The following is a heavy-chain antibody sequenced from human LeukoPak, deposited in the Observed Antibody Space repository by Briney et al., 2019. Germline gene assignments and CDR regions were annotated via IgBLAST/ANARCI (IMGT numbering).Heavy chain of an antibody. CDR3: ARVRRGRAHCSSTSCYTGNWFDP. D-gene: IGHD2-2*02. CDR1: GYTFTGYY. Sequence: GASVKVSCKASGYTFTGYYMHWVRQAPGQGLEWMGWINPNSGGTNYAQKFQGRVTMTRDTSISTAYMELSRLRSDDTAVYYCARVRRGRAHCSSTSCYTGNWFDPWGQGTLVTVSS. CDR2: INPNSGGT. V-gene: IGHV1-2*02. J-gene: IGHJ5*02.